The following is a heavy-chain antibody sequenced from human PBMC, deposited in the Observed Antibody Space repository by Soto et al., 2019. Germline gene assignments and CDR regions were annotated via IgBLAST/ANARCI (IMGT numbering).Heavy chain of an antibody. CDR3: ARVLYATWSSFDY. D-gene: IGHD1-26*01. CDR2: MTSGGTT. CDR1: GFTFSSYE. J-gene: IGHJ4*02. Sequence: GGSLRLSCTASGFTFSSYEMTWVRQAPGKGLEWISYMTSGGTTYYADSAKGRFTISRDNAKNSLYLHLNSLTAEDTAIYYCARVLYATWSSFDYWGQGTLVTVSS. V-gene: IGHV3-48*03.